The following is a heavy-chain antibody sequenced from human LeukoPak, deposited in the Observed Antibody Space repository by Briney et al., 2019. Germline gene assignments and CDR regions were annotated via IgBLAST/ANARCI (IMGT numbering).Heavy chain of an antibody. CDR2: LYSGSST. CDR3: ARTGYYYDSSGYYPFDY. J-gene: IGHJ4*02. Sequence: GGSLRLSCAASGFTVSSNYMSWVRQAPGKGLEWVSILYSGSSTYYADSVKGRFTISRDNSKNTLYLQMNSLRAEDTAVYYCARTGYYYDSSGYYPFDYWGQGTLVTVSS. V-gene: IGHV3-53*01. CDR1: GFTVSSNY. D-gene: IGHD3-22*01.